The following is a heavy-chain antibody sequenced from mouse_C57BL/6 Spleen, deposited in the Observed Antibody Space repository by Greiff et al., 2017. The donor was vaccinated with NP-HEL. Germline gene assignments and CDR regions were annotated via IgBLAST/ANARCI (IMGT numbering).Heavy chain of an antibody. CDR3: ARSGDGYDEDAMDY. D-gene: IGHD2-2*01. CDR1: GYTFTSYW. CDR2: IYPGSGST. V-gene: IGHV1-55*01. Sequence: VQLQQPGAELVKPGASVKMSCKASGYTFTSYWITWVKQRSGQGLEWIGDIYPGSGSTNYNQKFKSKATLTVDTSSSTAYMQLSSLTSEDSAVDYCARSGDGYDEDAMDYWGQGTSVTVSS. J-gene: IGHJ4*01.